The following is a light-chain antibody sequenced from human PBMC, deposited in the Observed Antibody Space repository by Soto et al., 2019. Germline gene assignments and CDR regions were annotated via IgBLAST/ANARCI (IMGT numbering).Light chain of an antibody. Sequence: EIMMTQSPGTLYASPGERATLSCRAGQSVSSNLAWYQQQPGQAPRLLIYAVSTRATGIPARFSGSGSGTEFTLTISILQSEDFAVYYCQQYNKWPLTFGQGTKVEIK. CDR3: QQYNKWPLT. CDR2: AVS. J-gene: IGKJ1*01. V-gene: IGKV3-15*01. CDR1: QSVSSN.